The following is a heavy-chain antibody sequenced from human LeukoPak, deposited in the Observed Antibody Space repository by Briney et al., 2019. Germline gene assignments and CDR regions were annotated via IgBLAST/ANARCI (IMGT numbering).Heavy chain of an antibody. J-gene: IGHJ6*02. CDR3: ARLRSSSSGYYYYYGMDV. CDR2: IYYSGST. D-gene: IGHD6-6*01. V-gene: IGHV4-31*03. CDR1: GGSISSGAYY. Sequence: PSQTLSLTCTVSGGSISSGAYYWSWIRQHPGKGLEWIGYIYYSGSTYYNPSLKSRVTISVDTSKNQFSLKLSSVTAADTAVYYCARLRSSSSGYYYYYGMDVWGQGTTVTVSS.